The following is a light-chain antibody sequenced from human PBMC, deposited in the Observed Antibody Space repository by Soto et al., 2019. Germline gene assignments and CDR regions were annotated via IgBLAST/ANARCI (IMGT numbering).Light chain of an antibody. J-gene: IGLJ2*01. CDR1: SSDIGHYNF. Sequence: QSALTQPASVSGSPGQSITISCTGTSSDIGHYNFVSWYQQHPGTAPRLMIYAVTSRPSGVSNRFSGSKSGNTASLTISGLQPEDEADYYCGSYSTTSTLVVFGGGTKLTVL. CDR2: AVT. V-gene: IGLV2-14*03. CDR3: GSYSTTSTLVV.